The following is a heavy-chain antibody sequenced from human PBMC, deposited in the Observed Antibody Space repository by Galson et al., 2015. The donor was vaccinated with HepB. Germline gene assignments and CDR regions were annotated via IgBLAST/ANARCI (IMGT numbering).Heavy chain of an antibody. CDR1: GSSFTSYW. J-gene: IGHJ4*02. CDR2: IYPGDSDT. D-gene: IGHD2-2*01. Sequence: QSGAEVKKPGESLKISCKGSGSSFTSYWIGWVRQMPGKGLEWMGIIYPGDSDTRYSPSFQGQVTISADKSISTAYLQWSSLKASDTAMYYCARLGGYCSSTSCYGSLDYWGQGTLVTVSS. CDR3: ARLGGYCSSTSCYGSLDY. V-gene: IGHV5-51*01.